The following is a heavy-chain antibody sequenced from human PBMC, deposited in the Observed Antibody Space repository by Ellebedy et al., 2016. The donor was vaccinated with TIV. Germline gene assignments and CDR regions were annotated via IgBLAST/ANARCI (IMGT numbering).Heavy chain of an antibody. CDR1: GYTFTSYY. J-gene: IGHJ6*02. CDR3: ARDRVAAAGTYYYGMDV. D-gene: IGHD6-13*01. CDR2: INPSGGST. Sequence: ASVKVSCXASGYTFTSYYMHWVRQAPGQGLEWMGIINPSGGSTSYAQKFQGRVTMTRDTSTSTVYMELSSLRSEDTAVYYCARDRVAAAGTYYYGMDVWGQGTTVTVSS. V-gene: IGHV1-46*01.